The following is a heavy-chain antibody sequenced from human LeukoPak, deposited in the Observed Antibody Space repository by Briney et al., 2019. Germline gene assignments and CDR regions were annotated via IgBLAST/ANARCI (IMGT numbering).Heavy chain of an antibody. CDR3: ARPRGCGSARCNNFDY. Sequence: QPGGSLRLCCVVSGFDFSGFSMSWVRQAPGKGLEWVAIMDEYGSDIFYVESVKGRFIISRANARNSLYLQMNNLRAEDTAVYYCARPRGCGSARCNNFDYWGQGTLVTVSS. D-gene: IGHD2-2*01. V-gene: IGHV3-7*01. J-gene: IGHJ4*02. CDR2: MDEYGSDI. CDR1: GFDFSGFS.